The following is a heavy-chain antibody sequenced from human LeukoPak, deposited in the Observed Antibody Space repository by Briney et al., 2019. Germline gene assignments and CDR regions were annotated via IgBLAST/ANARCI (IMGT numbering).Heavy chain of an antibody. Sequence: SETLSLTCTVSGGSISSSSYHWGWIRQPPGKGLEWIGSIYYSGSTYYNPSLKSRVTISVDTSKNQFSLKLSSVTAADTAVHYCARPQSDTADAFDIWGQGTMVTVSS. CDR3: ARPQSDTADAFDI. V-gene: IGHV4-39*01. CDR1: GGSISSSSYH. D-gene: IGHD5-18*01. J-gene: IGHJ3*02. CDR2: IYYSGST.